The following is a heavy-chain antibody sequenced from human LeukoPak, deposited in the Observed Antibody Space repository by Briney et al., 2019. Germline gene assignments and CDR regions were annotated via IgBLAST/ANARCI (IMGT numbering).Heavy chain of an antibody. Sequence: PGGSLRLSCAASGFTFSSYAMSWVRQAPGKGLEWVSTISGSGDTTYYADSVKGRFTISRDNSRNTLYLQMNSLRAEHTAVYYCAKDGRGYSSSWPNWFDPWGQGTLVTVSS. J-gene: IGHJ5*02. D-gene: IGHD6-13*01. CDR1: GFTFSSYA. CDR2: ISGSGDTT. CDR3: AKDGRGYSSSWPNWFDP. V-gene: IGHV3-23*01.